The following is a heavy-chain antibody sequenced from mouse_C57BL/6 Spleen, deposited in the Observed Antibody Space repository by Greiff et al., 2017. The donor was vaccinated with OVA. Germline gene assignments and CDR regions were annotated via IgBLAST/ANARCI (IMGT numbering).Heavy chain of an antibody. CDR1: GYAFSSYW. J-gene: IGHJ3*01. V-gene: IGHV1-80*01. Sequence: QVQLKQSGAELVKPGASVKISCKASGYAFSSYWMNWVKQRPGKGLEWIGQIYTGDGDTNYNGKFKGKATLTADKSSSTAYMQLISLTSEDSAVYFCARGGYYDYDVGFAYWGQGTLVTVSA. CDR3: ARGGYYDYDVGFAY. D-gene: IGHD2-4*01. CDR2: IYTGDGDT.